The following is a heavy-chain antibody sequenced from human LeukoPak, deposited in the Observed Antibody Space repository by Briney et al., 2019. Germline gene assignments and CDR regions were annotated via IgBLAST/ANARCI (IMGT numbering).Heavy chain of an antibody. CDR3: ARGLVGDYGDSSFDY. CDR1: GFTFCSYS. J-gene: IGHJ4*02. CDR2: ISSSSSYI. D-gene: IGHD4-17*01. V-gene: IGHV3-21*01. Sequence: GGSLRLSCAASGFTFCSYSMNWVREAPGKGVEWVSSISSSSSYIYYADSVKGRFTISRDNAKNSLYLQMNSLRAEDTAVYYCARGLVGDYGDSSFDYWGQGTLVTVSS.